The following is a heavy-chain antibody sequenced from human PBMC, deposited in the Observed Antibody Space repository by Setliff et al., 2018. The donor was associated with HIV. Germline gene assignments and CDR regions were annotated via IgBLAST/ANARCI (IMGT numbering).Heavy chain of an antibody. D-gene: IGHD3-22*01. J-gene: IGHJ4*02. V-gene: IGHV4-61*02. CDR3: ARGDYYDSSGYEGLDS. CDR2: IYTSGST. Sequence: NPSETLSLTCTVSGASISSGSYYWSWIRQPAGKGLEWIGRIYTSGSTNYNPSLKSRVTISVDTSKNQFSLKLSSVTAADTAVYYCARGDYYDSSGYEGLDSWGQGTLVTVSS. CDR1: GASISSGSYY.